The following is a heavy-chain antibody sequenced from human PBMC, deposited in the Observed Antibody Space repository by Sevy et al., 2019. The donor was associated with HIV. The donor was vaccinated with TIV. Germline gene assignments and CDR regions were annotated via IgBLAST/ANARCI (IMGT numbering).Heavy chain of an antibody. J-gene: IGHJ4*02. CDR3: ARDSALAY. Sequence: GGSLRLSCAASGFTFSNSGMNWVRQAPGKGPEWVSYIGTTGGPTYYADSVKGRFTITRDNAKNSLYLQMNSLRDDDTAVYYCARDSALAYWGQGTLVTVSS. V-gene: IGHV3-48*02. CDR1: GFTFSNSG. CDR2: IGTTGGPT.